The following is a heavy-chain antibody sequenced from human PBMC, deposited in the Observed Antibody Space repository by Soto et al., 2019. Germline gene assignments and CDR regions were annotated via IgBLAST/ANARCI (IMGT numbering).Heavy chain of an antibody. CDR3: YRGRGYSYGLDP. CDR2: ISYSGTT. D-gene: IGHD5-18*01. Sequence: SETLSLTCTVSGDSIRSSNNYWSWIRQPPEKGLEWIGFISYSGTTSYSPSLKSRLAISLDTSKNQFSLSLSSVTAADTAVYYCYRGRGYSYGLDPWGQGTLVTVSS. J-gene: IGHJ5*02. V-gene: IGHV4-30-4*01. CDR1: GDSIRSSNNY.